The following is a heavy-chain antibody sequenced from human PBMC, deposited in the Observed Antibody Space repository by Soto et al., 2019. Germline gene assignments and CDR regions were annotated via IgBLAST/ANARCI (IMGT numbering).Heavy chain of an antibody. Sequence: PGGSLRLSCAASGFTFSSYAMSWVRQAPGEGLEWVSAISGSGGSTYYADSVKGRFTISRDNSKDTLYLQMNSLRVEDTAVYYCANYLTAVGATSPFDYWGQGTLATVSS. CDR3: ANYLTAVGATSPFDY. V-gene: IGHV3-23*01. D-gene: IGHD1-26*01. CDR1: GFTFSSYA. J-gene: IGHJ4*02. CDR2: ISGSGGST.